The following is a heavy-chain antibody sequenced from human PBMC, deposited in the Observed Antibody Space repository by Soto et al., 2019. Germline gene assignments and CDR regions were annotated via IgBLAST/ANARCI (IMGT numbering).Heavy chain of an antibody. CDR3: WSHSQKDGGWYLKGLVYYYYYGMDV. V-gene: IGHV5-10-1*01. CDR2: IDPSDSYT. J-gene: IGHJ6*02. Sequence: GESLKISCKGSGYSFTSYWIGWVRQMPGKGLEWMGRIDPSDSYTNYSPSFQGHVTISADKSISTAYLQWSSLKASDTAMYYFWSHSQKDGGWYLKGLVYYYYYGMDVWGQGTRVTVS. D-gene: IGHD6-19*01. CDR1: GYSFTSYW.